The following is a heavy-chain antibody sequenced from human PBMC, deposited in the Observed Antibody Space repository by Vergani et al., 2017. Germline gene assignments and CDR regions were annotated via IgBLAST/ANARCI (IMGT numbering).Heavy chain of an antibody. CDR1: GYPFTSYY. CDR2: INPSGGST. CDR3: ARGSGDFWSGYYYYYGMDV. Sequence: QVQLVQSGAEVKKPGASVKVSCKASGYPFTSYYMHWVRQAPGQGLEWMGIINPSGGSTSYAQKFQGRVTMTRDTSTRTVYMELSSLRSEDTAVYYCARGSGDFWSGYYYYYGMDVWGQGTTVTVSS. D-gene: IGHD3-3*01. V-gene: IGHV1-46*01. J-gene: IGHJ6*02.